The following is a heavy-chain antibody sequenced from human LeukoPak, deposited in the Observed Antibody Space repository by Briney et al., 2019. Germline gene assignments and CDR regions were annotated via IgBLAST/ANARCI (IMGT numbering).Heavy chain of an antibody. D-gene: IGHD5-12*01. CDR3: AKDGRGYSGYDSFDY. CDR2: INNSGTRT. CDR1: GITIRNYG. J-gene: IGHJ4*02. Sequence: GGTLRLSCAASGITIRNYGMTWVRQAPGRGLQWVSSINNSGTRTFYEDSVRGRFTISRDDSKNTIYLQMNSLRAEDTAVYYCAKDGRGYSGYDSFDYWGQGTLVTVSS. V-gene: IGHV3-NL1*01.